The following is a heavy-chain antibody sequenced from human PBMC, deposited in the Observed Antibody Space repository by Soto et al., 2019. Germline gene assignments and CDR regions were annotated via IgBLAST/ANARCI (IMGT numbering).Heavy chain of an antibody. V-gene: IGHV3-30-3*01. J-gene: IGHJ4*02. CDR2: ISYDGSSK. Sequence: GGSLRLSCAASGFSFSTYAIHWVRQAPGKGLEWVAVISYDGSSKYYADSVEGRFTISRDNSKNTLYLQMNSLRAEDTAVYYCARLHCTARSSPGYWGQGTLVTLSS. D-gene: IGHD2-8*02. CDR1: GFSFSTYA. CDR3: ARLHCTARSSPGY.